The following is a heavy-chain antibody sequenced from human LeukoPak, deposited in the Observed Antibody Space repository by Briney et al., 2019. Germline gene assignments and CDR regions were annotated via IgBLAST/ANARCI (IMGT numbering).Heavy chain of an antibody. V-gene: IGHV4-61*02. CDR3: ARGMATIYFDY. J-gene: IGHJ4*02. Sequence: SETLSLTCTVSGGSISSGSYYWSWIRQPAGKGLEWIGRIYASGSTNYNPSLKSRVTISVDTSKNQFSLKLNSVTAADTAVYYCARGMATIYFDYWGQGTLVTVSS. D-gene: IGHD5-24*01. CDR2: IYASGST. CDR1: GGSISSGSYY.